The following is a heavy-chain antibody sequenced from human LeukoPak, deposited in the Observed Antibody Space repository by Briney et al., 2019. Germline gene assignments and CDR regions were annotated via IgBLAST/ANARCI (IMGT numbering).Heavy chain of an antibody. CDR3: VRVGSGGTAAFDI. D-gene: IGHD2-15*01. V-gene: IGHV3-21*01. J-gene: IGHJ3*02. CDR1: GFTFSIYT. CDR2: ISSSGSHI. Sequence: GGSLRLSCAASGFTFSIYTMHWVRQAPGKGLEWVSYISSSGSHINYAESVKGRFTISRDNAENSLFLQMNSLRPDDTAVYYCVRVGSGGTAAFDIWGQGTMVTV.